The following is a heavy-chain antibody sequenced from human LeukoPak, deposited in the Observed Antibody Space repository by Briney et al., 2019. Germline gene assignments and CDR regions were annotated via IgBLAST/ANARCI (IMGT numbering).Heavy chain of an antibody. CDR2: ISGSGGST. CDR1: GMTFSSHW. V-gene: IGHV3-23*01. D-gene: IGHD5-24*01. J-gene: IGHJ4*02. Sequence: PGGSLRLSCAASGMTFSSHWMSWVRQAPGKGLEWVSAISGSGGSTYYADSVKGRFTISRDNSKNTLYLQMNSLRAEDTAVYYCAKDTDEPRDVFYFDSWGQGTLVTVSS. CDR3: AKDTDEPRDVFYFDS.